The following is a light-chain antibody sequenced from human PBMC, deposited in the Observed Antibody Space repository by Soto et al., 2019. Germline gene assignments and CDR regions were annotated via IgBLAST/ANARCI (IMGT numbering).Light chain of an antibody. Sequence: DIQMTQFPSTLSASVGDRVTITCRASQSIRSWLAWYLQKPGKAPKLLIYDGSSLQSGVPSGFSGSGSGTEFTLTINSLQPDDFATYYCQQYSAYPYTFGQGTKVEI. CDR3: QQYSAYPYT. J-gene: IGKJ2*01. CDR2: DGS. V-gene: IGKV1-5*01. CDR1: QSIRSW.